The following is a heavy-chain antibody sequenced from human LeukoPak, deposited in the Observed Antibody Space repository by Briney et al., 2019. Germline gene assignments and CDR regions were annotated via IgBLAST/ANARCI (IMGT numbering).Heavy chain of an antibody. Sequence: PGGSLRLSCAASGITFNSYWIHWVRQAPGEGLVWVSRINSDGSTTSYADSVEGRFTISRDNAKNTLYLQMSSLRVEDTAVYFCAREGVAGALDDWGQGTVVTVSS. D-gene: IGHD6-19*01. J-gene: IGHJ4*02. CDR1: GITFNSYW. CDR2: INSDGSTT. V-gene: IGHV3-74*01. CDR3: AREGVAGALDD.